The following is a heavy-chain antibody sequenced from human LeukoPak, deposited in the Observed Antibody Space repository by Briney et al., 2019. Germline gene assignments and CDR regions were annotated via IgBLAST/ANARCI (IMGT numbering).Heavy chain of an antibody. Sequence: GGSLRLSCAASGFTLSSYSMNWVRQAPGKGLEWVSSISSSSSYIYYADSVKGRFTISRDNAKNSLYLQMNSLRAEDTAVYYCARGALLWFGELYGYWGQGTLVTVSS. J-gene: IGHJ4*02. CDR3: ARGALLWFGELYGY. D-gene: IGHD3-10*01. CDR1: GFTLSSYS. V-gene: IGHV3-21*01. CDR2: ISSSSSYI.